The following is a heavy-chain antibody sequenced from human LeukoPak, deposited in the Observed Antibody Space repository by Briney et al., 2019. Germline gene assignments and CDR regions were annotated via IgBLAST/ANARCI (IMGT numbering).Heavy chain of an antibody. CDR3: ARGVVRYFDY. D-gene: IGHD3-9*01. J-gene: IGHJ4*02. CDR2: INTDGSST. CDR1: GFTFSTYW. V-gene: IGHV3-74*01. Sequence: GGSLRLSCAASGFTFSTYWMHWVRQAPGKGLVWVSRINTDGSSTNYADSVKGRFTISRDNAKNSLYLQMNSLRAEDTAVYYCARGVVRYFDYWGQGALVTVSS.